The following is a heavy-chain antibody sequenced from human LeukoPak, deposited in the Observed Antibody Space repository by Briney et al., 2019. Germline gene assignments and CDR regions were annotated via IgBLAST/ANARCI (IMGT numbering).Heavy chain of an antibody. CDR3: ARETYYYSLIGPHGVIDI. Sequence: PGGSLKLSCAASGLSVSCNYLSWVRQAPGKGLEWVAFICIDNKTAYADYLKGRFILSKNNSKNTLYLQMNSLRVEDTAIYFCARETYYYSLIGPHGVIDIWGKGTMVVVSS. D-gene: IGHD3-22*01. CDR1: GLSVSCNY. J-gene: IGHJ3*02. V-gene: IGHV3-53*04. CDR2: ICIDNKT.